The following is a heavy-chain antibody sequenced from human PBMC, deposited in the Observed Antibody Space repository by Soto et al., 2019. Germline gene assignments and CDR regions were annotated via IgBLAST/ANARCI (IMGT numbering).Heavy chain of an antibody. CDR2: ISAYNGNT. CDR3: ARVEDYDILTGYSPRFYFDY. V-gene: IGHV1-18*01. J-gene: IGHJ4*02. Sequence: ASVKVSCKASGYTFTSYGISWVRQAPGQGLEWMGWISAYNGNTNYAQKLQGRVTMTTDTSTSTAYMELRSLRSDDTAVYYCARVEDYDILTGYSPRFYFDYWGQGTLVTVSS. CDR1: GYTFTSYG. D-gene: IGHD3-9*01.